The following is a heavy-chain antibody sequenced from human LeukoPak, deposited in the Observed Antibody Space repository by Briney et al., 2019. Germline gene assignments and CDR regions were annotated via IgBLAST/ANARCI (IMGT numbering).Heavy chain of an antibody. CDR1: GFTFSRNG. CDR2: IWYDGSNK. Sequence: PGGSLRLSCAASGFTFSRNGMHWVRQAPGKGLEWVAVIWYDGSNKYYADSVKGRFTISRDNSKNTLYLQMNSLRAEDTAVYYCARDPTSGSAAFDYWGQGTLVTVSS. V-gene: IGHV3-33*01. J-gene: IGHJ4*02. D-gene: IGHD5-12*01. CDR3: ARDPTSGSAAFDY.